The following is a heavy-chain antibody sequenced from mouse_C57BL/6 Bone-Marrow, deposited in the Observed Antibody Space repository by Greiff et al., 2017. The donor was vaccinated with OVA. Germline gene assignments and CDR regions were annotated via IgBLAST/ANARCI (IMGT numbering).Heavy chain of an antibody. Sequence: VQLQQSGPVLVKPGASVKMSCKASGYTFTDYYMNWVKQSHGKSLEWIGDINPYNGGTSYNQKFKGKATLTVDESSSTAYMVLNSLTSEDSAVYYCAGLLLQYQCYFDVWGTGTTVTVSS. D-gene: IGHD1-1*01. CDR2: INPYNGGT. CDR1: GYTFTDYY. CDR3: AGLLLQYQCYFDV. J-gene: IGHJ1*03. V-gene: IGHV1-19*01.